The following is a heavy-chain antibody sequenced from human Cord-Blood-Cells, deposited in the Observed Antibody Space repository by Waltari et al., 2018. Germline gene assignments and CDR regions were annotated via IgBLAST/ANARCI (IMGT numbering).Heavy chain of an antibody. D-gene: IGHD6-13*01. J-gene: IGHJ5*02. CDR1: GGSISSGRYY. V-gene: IGHV4-61*09. CDR2: IYTSGST. CDR3: ARGIAAAGNLNWFDP. Sequence: QVQLQESGPGLVKPSQTLSLHCTGSGGSISSGRYYRSWIGQPAGKGLEWIGYIYTSGSTNYNPSLKSRVTISVDTSKNQFSLKLSSVTAADTAVYYCARGIAAAGNLNWFDPWGQGTLVTVSS.